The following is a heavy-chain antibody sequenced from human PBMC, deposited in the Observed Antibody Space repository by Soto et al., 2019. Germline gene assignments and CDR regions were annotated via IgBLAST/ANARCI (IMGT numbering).Heavy chain of an antibody. CDR1: GFTFSHYA. CDR3: AKDKGSGSHAYYNYGMDV. CDR2: ISGSGGST. Sequence: PGGSLRLSCAASGFTFSHYAMSWVRQAPGKGLEWVSAISGSGGSTYYATSVKGGFTISRDNSKNTLYLQMNALRAEDTAVYYCAKDKGSGSHAYYNYGMDVWGPGTTVTVSS. V-gene: IGHV3-23*01. J-gene: IGHJ6*02. D-gene: IGHD3-22*01.